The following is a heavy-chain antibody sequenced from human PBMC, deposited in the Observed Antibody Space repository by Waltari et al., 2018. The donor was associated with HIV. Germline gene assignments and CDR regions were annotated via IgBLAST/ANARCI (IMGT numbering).Heavy chain of an antibody. D-gene: IGHD6-6*01. CDR1: GFTFSSYA. J-gene: IGHJ4*02. V-gene: IGHV3-23*01. Sequence: EVQLLESGGGLVQPGGSLRLSCAASGFTFSSYAMSWVRQAPGKGLEWVSAISGSGGSTYYADSVKGRFTISRDNSKNTLYLQMNSLRAEDTAVYYCALGSSSSQYYFDYWGQGTLVTVSS. CDR3: ALGSSSSQYYFDY. CDR2: ISGSGGST.